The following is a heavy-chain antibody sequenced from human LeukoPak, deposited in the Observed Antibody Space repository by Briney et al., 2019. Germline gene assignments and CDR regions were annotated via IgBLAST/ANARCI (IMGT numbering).Heavy chain of an antibody. CDR2: INPIFGTA. CDR1: GGTFSSYA. CDR3: AHSSTSAEYYFDY. J-gene: IGHJ4*02. D-gene: IGHD2-2*01. V-gene: IGHV1-69*05. Sequence: ASVKVSCKASGGTFSSYAISWVRQAPGQGLEWMGGINPIFGTANYAQKFQGRVTITTDESTSTAYMELSSLRSEDTAVYYCAHSSTSAEYYFDYWGQGTLVTVSS.